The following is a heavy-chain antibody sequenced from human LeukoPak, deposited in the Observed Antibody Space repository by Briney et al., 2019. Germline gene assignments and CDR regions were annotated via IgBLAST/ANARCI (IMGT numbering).Heavy chain of an antibody. D-gene: IGHD6-19*01. V-gene: IGHV4-34*01. Sequence: PSETLSLTCAVYGGSFSGYYWSWVRQPPGKGLEWIGEINHSGSTNYNPSLKSRVTISVDTSKNQFSLKLSSVTAADTAVYYCARSYSSGWYSSWPPPKSEFDYWGQGTLVTVSS. CDR2: INHSGST. CDR3: ARSYSSGWYSSWPPPKSEFDY. CDR1: GGSFSGYY. J-gene: IGHJ4*02.